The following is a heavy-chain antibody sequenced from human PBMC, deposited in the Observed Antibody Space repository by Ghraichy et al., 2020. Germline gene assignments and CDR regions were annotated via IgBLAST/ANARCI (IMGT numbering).Heavy chain of an antibody. J-gene: IGHJ4*02. CDR2: IKGDGTDI. Sequence: GESLNISCAASGFSFRNYWMHWVRQAPGKGPVWVSHIKGDGTDITYGDSVKGRFTISRDNVKNTLYLQMNDLRAEDTAIYYCARDMAREDYWGQGTLVTVSS. V-gene: IGHV3-74*01. CDR1: GFSFRNYW. D-gene: IGHD3-10*01. CDR3: ARDMAREDY.